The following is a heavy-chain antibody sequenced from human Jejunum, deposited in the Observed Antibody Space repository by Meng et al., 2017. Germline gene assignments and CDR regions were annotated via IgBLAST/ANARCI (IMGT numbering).Heavy chain of an antibody. CDR1: GFTFGDYA. Sequence: GESLKISCTASGFTFGDYAMTWFRQAPGKGLEWVGSISWRTSGVTTEYAASVKGRFTISTDDSKIIAYLQMDSLKTEDTAVYYCSRWLQFTAFRCWGQGTLATSPQ. CDR2: ISWRTSGVTT. V-gene: IGHV3-49*03. D-gene: IGHD5-24*01. J-gene: IGHJ4*02. CDR3: SRWLQFTAFRC.